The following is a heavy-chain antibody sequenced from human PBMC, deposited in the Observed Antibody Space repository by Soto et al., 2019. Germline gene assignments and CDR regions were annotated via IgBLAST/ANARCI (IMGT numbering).Heavy chain of an antibody. Sequence: PGGSLRLSCTVSGFTFSDYWMSWVRQAPGKGLEWMATIKPDGSEKYYLDSVKGRFTLSRDNAKNSLHLQMNSLRAEDTAVYYCARVPAVGPDYWGRGTQVTVSS. V-gene: IGHV3-7*04. J-gene: IGHJ4*02. CDR2: IKPDGSEK. CDR1: GFTFSDYW. CDR3: ARVPAVGPDY.